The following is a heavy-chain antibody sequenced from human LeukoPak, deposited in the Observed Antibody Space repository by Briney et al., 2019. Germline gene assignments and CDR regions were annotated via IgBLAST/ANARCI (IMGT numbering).Heavy chain of an antibody. Sequence: PSETLSLTCGVSGFSISSGYYWGWIRQPPGKGLEWIGSIYHSGNTFYNPSLKSRVTISVDTSKNQFSLKLKFVTAADTAMYYCARDVWFGESRGGYWGQGTLVTVSS. CDR2: IYHSGNT. D-gene: IGHD3-10*01. V-gene: IGHV4-38-2*02. CDR3: ARDVWFGESRGGY. J-gene: IGHJ4*02. CDR1: GFSISSGYY.